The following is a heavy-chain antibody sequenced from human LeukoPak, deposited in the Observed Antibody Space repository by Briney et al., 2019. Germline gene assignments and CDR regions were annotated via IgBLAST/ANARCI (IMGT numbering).Heavy chain of an antibody. CDR3: ARRAYSSSSSWRIYYYYYYVDV. CDR2: INTNTGNP. D-gene: IGHD6-6*01. J-gene: IGHJ6*03. Sequence: ASVKVSCKASGGTFSRTDISWVRQAPGQGREWMGWINTNTGNPTYAQGFTGRFVFSLDTSVSTAYLQISSLKAEDTAVYYCARRAYSSSSSWRIYYYYYYVDVWGKGTTVTVSS. V-gene: IGHV7-4-1*02. CDR1: GGTFSRTD.